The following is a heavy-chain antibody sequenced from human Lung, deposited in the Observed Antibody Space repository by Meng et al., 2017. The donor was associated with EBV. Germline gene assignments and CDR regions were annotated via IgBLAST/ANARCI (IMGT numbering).Heavy chain of an antibody. CDR3: GRDQGRELINH. CDR1: GDSISSDIW. J-gene: IGHJ4*02. Sequence: QVQLQESGPGRVKPSGTLSPTCTVSGDSISSDIWGSWVRQPPGKGLEWIGEVYHRGDTNYNPSLKSRVDISVDKSKNQFYLSLFSVTAADTAVYYCGRDQGRELINHWGQGTLVTVSS. V-gene: IGHV4-4*02. D-gene: IGHD1-7*01. CDR2: VYHRGDT.